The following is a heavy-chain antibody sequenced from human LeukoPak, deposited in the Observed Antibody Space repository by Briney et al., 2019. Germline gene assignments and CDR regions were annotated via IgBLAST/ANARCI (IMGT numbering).Heavy chain of an antibody. CDR3: AKKYSTGLDP. Sequence: PGGSLRLSCAASGFTFSSYEMNWVRQAPGKGLEWVSYISSSGSTIYYADSVKGRFTISRDNSKNTLYLQMNGLRVEDTAVYYCAKKYSTGLDPWGQGTLVTVSS. CDR1: GFTFSSYE. J-gene: IGHJ5*02. V-gene: IGHV3-48*03. CDR2: ISSSGSTI. D-gene: IGHD1-26*01.